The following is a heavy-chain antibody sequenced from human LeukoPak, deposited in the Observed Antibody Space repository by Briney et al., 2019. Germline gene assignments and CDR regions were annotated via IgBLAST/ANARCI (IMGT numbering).Heavy chain of an antibody. D-gene: IGHD2-2*02. J-gene: IGHJ4*02. CDR3: ARSGGVVPAAIQYPVRKYYFDY. V-gene: IGHV4-34*01. CDR1: GGSFSGYY. CDR2: INHSGST. Sequence: SETLSLTCAVYGGSFSGYYWSWIRQPPGKGLEWIGEINHSGSTNYNPSLKSRVTISVDTSKNQFSLKLSSVTAADTAVYYCARSGGVVPAAIQYPVRKYYFDYWGQGTLVNVSS.